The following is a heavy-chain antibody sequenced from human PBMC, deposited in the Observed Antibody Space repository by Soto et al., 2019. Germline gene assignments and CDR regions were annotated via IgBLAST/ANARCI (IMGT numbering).Heavy chain of an antibody. Sequence: QVQLQQWGAGLLKPSETLSLTCAVSGGSFSGYYWCWICQPPGQGLEWNGEISHSGSTNYNPTLKSRGARSVDHPKSQFYLQLSSVTDADTAVYYCARGVVVAAKGMGYWGQGTLVTVS. CDR1: GGSFSGYY. CDR2: ISHSGST. CDR3: ARGVVVAAKGMGY. D-gene: IGHD2-15*01. J-gene: IGHJ4*02. V-gene: IGHV4-34*01.